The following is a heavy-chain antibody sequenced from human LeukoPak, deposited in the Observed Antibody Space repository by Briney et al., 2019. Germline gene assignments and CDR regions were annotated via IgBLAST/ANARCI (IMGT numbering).Heavy chain of an antibody. D-gene: IGHD3-10*01. CDR1: GGSISSSSYY. Sequence: SETLSLTCTVSGGSISSSSYYWGWIRQPPGKGLEWIGSIYYSGSTYYNPSLKSRVTISVDTSKNQSSLKLSSVTAADTAVYYCARHGHYYGSGSFAWGQGTLVTVSS. CDR3: ARHGHYYGSGSFA. CDR2: IYYSGST. V-gene: IGHV4-39*01. J-gene: IGHJ5*02.